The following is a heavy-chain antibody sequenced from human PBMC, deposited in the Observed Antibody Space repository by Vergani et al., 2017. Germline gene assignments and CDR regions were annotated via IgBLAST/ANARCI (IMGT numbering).Heavy chain of an antibody. V-gene: IGHV1-46*01. Sequence: QVQLVQSGAEVKKPGASVKVSCKASGYTFTSYYMHWVRQAPGQGLEWMGIINPSGGSTSYAQKFQGRVTMTRDTSTSTAYMELSSLRSEDTAVYYCARDRSGHAFDIWGQGTMVTVSS. D-gene: IGHD3-3*01. CDR2: INPSGGST. CDR1: GYTFTSYY. J-gene: IGHJ3*02. CDR3: ARDRSGHAFDI.